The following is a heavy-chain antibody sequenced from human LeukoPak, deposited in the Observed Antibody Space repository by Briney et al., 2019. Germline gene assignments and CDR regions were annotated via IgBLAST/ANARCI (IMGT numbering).Heavy chain of an antibody. CDR2: IYSDGST. V-gene: IGHV3-53*01. CDR1: GFTVRTDY. Sequence: GGSLRLSCAASGFTVRTDYMTWVRQAPGKGLEWVSIIYSDGSTYYADSVRGRFSISRDNSKNTVYLQMNSLRAEDTAVYYCTRSVSGGYPTVHWGQGTLVTVSS. D-gene: IGHD1-26*01. CDR3: TRSVSGGYPTVH. J-gene: IGHJ4*02.